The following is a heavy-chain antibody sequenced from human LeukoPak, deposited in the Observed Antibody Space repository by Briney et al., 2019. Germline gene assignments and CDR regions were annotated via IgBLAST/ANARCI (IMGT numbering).Heavy chain of an antibody. V-gene: IGHV3-74*01. D-gene: IGHD3-3*01. CDR2: INTDGSTT. CDR3: VRLLDLDF. CDR1: GFTFSHYW. J-gene: IGHJ4*02. Sequence: GGSLRLSCAASGFTFSHYWMHWVRQAPGEELVWVSRINTDGSTTDYADSVKGRFTISRDNAKNTLYLQMNSLRVEDTAVYYCVRLLDLDFWGQGTLVTVSS.